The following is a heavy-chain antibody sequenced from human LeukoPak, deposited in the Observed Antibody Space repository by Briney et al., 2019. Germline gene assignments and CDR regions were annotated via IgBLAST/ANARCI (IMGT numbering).Heavy chain of an antibody. J-gene: IGHJ3*01. Sequence: GGSLRLSCAGSGYIFGDYGMIWVRQAPGKGPEWVSGLNWNGGNTEYADSVRGRFTISRDNAKKSLFLQMDSLRVEDTALYYCARDTAVGGFYQNTFELWGQGTMVTVSS. V-gene: IGHV3-20*04. D-gene: IGHD2-2*01. CDR1: GYIFGDYG. CDR3: ARDTAVGGFYQNTFEL. CDR2: LNWNGGNT.